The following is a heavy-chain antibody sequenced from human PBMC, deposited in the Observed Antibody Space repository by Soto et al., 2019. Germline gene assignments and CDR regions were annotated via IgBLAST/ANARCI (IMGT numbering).Heavy chain of an antibody. Sequence: SGQVSCKASAGTFRSYSISWVRQAPGQGLEWMGGIIPIFGTANYAQKFQGRVTITADESTSTAYMELSSPRSEDTAVYYCARESEDWFDPWGQGTLVTVSS. CDR3: ARESEDWFDP. J-gene: IGHJ5*02. V-gene: IGHV1-69*13. CDR1: AGTFRSYS. CDR2: IIPIFGTA.